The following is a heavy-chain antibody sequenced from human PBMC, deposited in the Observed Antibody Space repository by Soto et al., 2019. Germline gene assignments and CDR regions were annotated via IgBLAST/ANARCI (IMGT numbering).Heavy chain of an antibody. J-gene: IGHJ5*02. D-gene: IGHD6-13*01. CDR1: GFTFSSYA. CDR3: ARTLFGSWYSGPFDP. Sequence: SVGSLRLSCAASGFTFSSYAMSWVRQAPGKGLEWVSAISGSGGSTYYADSVKGRFTISRDNSKNTLYLQMNSLRAEDTAVYYCARTLFGSWYSGPFDPWGQGTLVTVSS. V-gene: IGHV3-23*01. CDR2: ISGSGGST.